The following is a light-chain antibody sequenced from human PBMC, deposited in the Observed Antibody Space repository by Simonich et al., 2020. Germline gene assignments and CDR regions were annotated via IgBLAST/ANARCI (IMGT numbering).Light chain of an antibody. CDR1: QSVSSN. V-gene: IGKV3-15*01. J-gene: IGKJ1*01. CDR3: QQYNNWPGT. Sequence: EIVITQSPATLSVSPGERAPLSCRASQSVSSNLAWYQQKPGQPPRLRMYGASTRATGIPARFSGSGSGTEFTLTISSMQSEDFAVYYCQQYNNWPGTFGQGTKVEIK. CDR2: GAS.